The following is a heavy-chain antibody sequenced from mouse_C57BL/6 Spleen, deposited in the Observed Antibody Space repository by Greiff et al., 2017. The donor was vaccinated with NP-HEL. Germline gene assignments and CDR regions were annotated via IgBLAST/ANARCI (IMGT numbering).Heavy chain of an antibody. CDR3: ARLVSGYDDAMDY. J-gene: IGHJ4*01. CDR1: GYTFTSYW. CDR2: IDPSDSYT. Sequence: VQLQQPGAELVMPGASVKLSCKASGYTFTSYWMHWVKQRPGQGLEWIGEIDPSDSYTNYNQQFKGKSTLTVDKSSSTAYMQLSSLTSEDSAVYYCARLVSGYDDAMDYWGQGTSVTVSS. V-gene: IGHV1-69*01. D-gene: IGHD2-2*01.